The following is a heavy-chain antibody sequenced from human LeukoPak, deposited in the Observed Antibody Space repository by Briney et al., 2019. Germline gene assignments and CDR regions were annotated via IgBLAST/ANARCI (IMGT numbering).Heavy chain of an antibody. CDR2: MSGSGIT. J-gene: IGHJ6*03. Sequence: SDTLSLTCTVSAASIITNYSSWIRQSAGAGRESVGRMSGSGITDYNPSLNSRATMSPDPSRKPSSRRPTCVTAAPTAVPYCARLKFYVCTGYSPGYDMDVWGKGSTVSVFS. D-gene: IGHD3/OR15-3a*01. CDR1: AASIITNY. V-gene: IGHV4-4*07. CDR3: ARLKFYVCTGYSPGYDMDV.